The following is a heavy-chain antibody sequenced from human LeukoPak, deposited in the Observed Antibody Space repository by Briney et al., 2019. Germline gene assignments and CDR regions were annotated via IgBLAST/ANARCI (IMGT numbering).Heavy chain of an antibody. CDR1: GITFDDYG. Sequence: GGSLRLSCAASGITFDDYGMSWVRQAPGKGLEWVSGINWNGGSTGYADSVKGRFTISRDNAKNSLYLQINSLRAEDTALYYCARVPTPYYYGSGSYYWDYWGQGTLVTVSS. CDR3: ARVPTPYYYGSGSYYWDY. CDR2: INWNGGST. V-gene: IGHV3-20*04. D-gene: IGHD3-10*01. J-gene: IGHJ4*02.